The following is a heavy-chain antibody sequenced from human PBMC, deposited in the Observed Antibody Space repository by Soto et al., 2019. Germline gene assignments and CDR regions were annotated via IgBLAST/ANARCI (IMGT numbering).Heavy chain of an antibody. CDR3: ARVPSSGSYRSYSYFGMDV. CDR2: ISSSGSNI. V-gene: IGHV3-48*02. D-gene: IGHD1-26*01. J-gene: IGHJ6*02. Sequence: SLGVSRAASGFTLSSDWVSLVRQAPGEGRGWIANISSSGSNIYYADSVKGRFTVSRDNAKNSLSLQMNSLRDEDTAVYYCARVPSSGSYRSYSYFGMDVWGPGTTVTVSS. CDR1: GFTLSSDW.